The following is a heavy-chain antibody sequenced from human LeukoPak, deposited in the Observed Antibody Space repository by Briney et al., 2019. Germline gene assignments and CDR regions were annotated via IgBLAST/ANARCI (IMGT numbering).Heavy chain of an antibody. CDR1: GYTFTCYY. D-gene: IGHD3-10*01. Sequence: ASVKVSCKASGYTFTCYYMHWVRQAPGQGLEWMGWINPNSGGTNYAQKFQGRVTMTRDTSISTAYMELSRLRSDDTAVYYCARAWDGFGELFDYWGQGTLVTVSS. J-gene: IGHJ4*02. V-gene: IGHV1-2*02. CDR2: INPNSGGT. CDR3: ARAWDGFGELFDY.